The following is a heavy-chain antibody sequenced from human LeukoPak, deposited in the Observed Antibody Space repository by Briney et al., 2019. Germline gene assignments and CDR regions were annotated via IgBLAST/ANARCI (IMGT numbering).Heavy chain of an antibody. J-gene: IGHJ4*02. Sequence: ASVKVSCKASGYTFIDYYMHWVRQAPGQGLEWMGIINPSGGSTSYAQKFQGRVTMTRDTPTSTVYMELSSLRSEDTAVYYCARRASYSNYPYYFDYWGQGTLVTVSS. CDR2: INPSGGST. CDR1: GYTFIDYY. D-gene: IGHD4-11*01. CDR3: ARRASYSNYPYYFDY. V-gene: IGHV1-46*01.